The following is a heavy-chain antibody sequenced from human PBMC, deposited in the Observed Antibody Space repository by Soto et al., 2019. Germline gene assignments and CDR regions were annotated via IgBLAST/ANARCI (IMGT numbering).Heavy chain of an antibody. Sequence: NPXATLSLTCAVCGGSFSGYYWSWIRQPPGKGLEWIGEINHSGSTNYNPSLKSRVTISVDTSKNQFSLKLSSVTAADTAVYYCARNPHRAFLGIAEAGSKGSGIWFDPWGQRTLVTVSS. J-gene: IGHJ5*02. CDR3: ARNPHRAFLGIAEAGSKGSGIWFDP. CDR2: INHSGST. CDR1: GGSFSGYY. D-gene: IGHD6-13*01. V-gene: IGHV4-34*01.